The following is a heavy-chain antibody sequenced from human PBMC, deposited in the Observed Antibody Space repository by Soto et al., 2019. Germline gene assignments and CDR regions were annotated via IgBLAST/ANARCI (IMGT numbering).Heavy chain of an antibody. CDR3: ARDILFDY. CDR2: INAGNGNT. CDR1: EYTFTNYA. V-gene: IGHV1-3*01. D-gene: IGHD2-15*01. J-gene: IGHJ4*02. Sequence: GASVKVSCKASEYTFTNYALHWVRQAPGQRLEWMGWINAGNGNTKFSQNFQGRVTIPRDTSASTAFMDLSSLRSEDTAVYYCARDILFDYWGQGTLVTVSS.